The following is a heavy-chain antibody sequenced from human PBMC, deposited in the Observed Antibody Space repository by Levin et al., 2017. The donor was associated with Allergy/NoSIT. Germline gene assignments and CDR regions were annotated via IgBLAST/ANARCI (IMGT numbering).Heavy chain of an antibody. CDR1: GGSISSSSYY. D-gene: IGHD2/OR15-2a*01. CDR2: IYYSGST. V-gene: IGHV4-39*01. CDR3: ARYEKNMMWFDP. J-gene: IGHJ5*02. Sequence: SQTLSLTCTVSGGSISSSSYYWGWIRQPPGKGLEWIGSIYYSGSTYYNPSLKSRVTISVDTSKNQFSLKLSSVTAADTAVYYCARYEKNMMWFDPWGQGTLVTVSS.